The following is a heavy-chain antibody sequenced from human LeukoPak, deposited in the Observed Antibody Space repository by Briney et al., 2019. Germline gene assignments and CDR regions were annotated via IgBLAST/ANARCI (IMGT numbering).Heavy chain of an antibody. CDR2: ISYDGSNK. CDR1: GFTFSSYG. Sequence: PGGSLRLSCAASGFTFSSYGMHLVRQAPGKGLEWVAVISYDGSNKYYADSVKGRFTISRDNSKNTLYLQMNSLRAEDTAVYYCAKDLAGLYYFDYWGQGTLVTVSS. J-gene: IGHJ4*02. CDR3: AKDLAGLYYFDY. V-gene: IGHV3-30*18.